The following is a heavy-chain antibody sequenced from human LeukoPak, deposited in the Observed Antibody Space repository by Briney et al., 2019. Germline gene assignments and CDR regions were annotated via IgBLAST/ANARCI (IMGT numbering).Heavy chain of an antibody. CDR1: GYTFTGYY. CDR2: INPNSGGT. CDR3: ARRGRIVTTHYYYGMDV. D-gene: IGHD5-12*01. V-gene: IGHV1-2*02. Sequence: ASVKVSCKASGYTFTGYYMHWVRQAPGQGFEWMGWINPNSGGTNYAQKFQGRVTMTRDTSISTAYMELSRLRSDDTAVYYCARRGRIVTTHYYYGMDVWGQGTTVTVSS. J-gene: IGHJ6*02.